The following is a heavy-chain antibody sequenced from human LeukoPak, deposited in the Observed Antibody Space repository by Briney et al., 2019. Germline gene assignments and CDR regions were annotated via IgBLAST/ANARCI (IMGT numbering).Heavy chain of an antibody. CDR2: ISSSSSYI. V-gene: IGHV3-21*01. D-gene: IGHD2-15*01. Sequence: GGSLRLSCAASGFTFSSYSMNWVRQAPGKGLEWVSSISSSSSYIYYAESVKGRFTNSRHKATNSLYLQMNSLRAEDTAVYYCARDETTKYCSGGSCCSLDYIYYWGQGTLVTVSS. J-gene: IGHJ4*02. CDR3: ARDETTKYCSGGSCCSLDYIYY. CDR1: GFTFSSYS.